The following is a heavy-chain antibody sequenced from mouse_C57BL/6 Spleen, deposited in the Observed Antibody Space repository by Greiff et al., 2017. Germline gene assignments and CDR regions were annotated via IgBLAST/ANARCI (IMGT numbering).Heavy chain of an antibody. CDR3: VRHDYDAYRGAMDY. D-gene: IGHD2-3*01. CDR2: ISNGGGST. V-gene: IGHV5-12*01. Sequence: EVHLVESGGGLVQPGGSLKLSCAASGFTFSDYYMYWVRQTPEKRLEWVAYISNGGGSTYYPDTVKGRFTISRDNAKNTLYLQMSRLKSEDTAMYYCVRHDYDAYRGAMDYWGQGTSVTVSS. J-gene: IGHJ4*01. CDR1: GFTFSDYY.